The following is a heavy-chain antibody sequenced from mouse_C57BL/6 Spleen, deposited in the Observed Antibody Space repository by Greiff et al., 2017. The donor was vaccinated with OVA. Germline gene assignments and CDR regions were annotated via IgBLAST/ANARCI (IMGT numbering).Heavy chain of an antibody. CDR2: ISDGGSYT. CDR3: ARDGYSGDAMDD. CDR1: GFTFSSYA. V-gene: IGHV5-4*01. D-gene: IGHD4-1*01. Sequence: EVKLVESGGGLVKPGGSLKLSCAASGFTFSSYAMSWVRQTPEKRLEWVATISDGGSYTYYPDNVKGRFTISRDNAKNNLYLQMSHLKSEDTAMYDCARDGYSGDAMDDWGKGTSVTVSS. J-gene: IGHJ4*01.